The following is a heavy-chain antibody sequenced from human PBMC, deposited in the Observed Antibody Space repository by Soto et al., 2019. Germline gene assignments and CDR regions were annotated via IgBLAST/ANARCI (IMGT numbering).Heavy chain of an antibody. CDR3: ARHGYNYGGGYFDY. D-gene: IGHD5-18*01. CDR2: IYSGGST. V-gene: IGHV3-66*04. Sequence: EVQLVESGGGLVQPGGSLRLSCAASGVTVSSNYMSWVRQAPGKGLEWVSDIYSGGSTYYADSVKGRFTFSRDNSKTTLYLQMNSLRAEDTAVYYCARHGYNYGGGYFDYWGQGTLVTVSS. J-gene: IGHJ4*02. CDR1: GVTVSSNY.